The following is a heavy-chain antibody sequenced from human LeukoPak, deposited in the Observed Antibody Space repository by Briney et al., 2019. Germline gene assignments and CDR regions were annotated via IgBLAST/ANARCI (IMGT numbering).Heavy chain of an antibody. D-gene: IGHD3-22*01. V-gene: IGHV3-48*04. Sequence: GGSLRLSCAASGFTFSSYSMNWVRQAPGKGLEWVSFISGSSSIIHYADSVKGRFTISRDNAKNSLYLQMNSLRAEDTAVYYCARSGTTYYYDSGTRIWGQGTMVTVSS. CDR2: ISGSSSII. J-gene: IGHJ3*02. CDR3: ARSGTTYYYDSGTRI. CDR1: GFTFSSYS.